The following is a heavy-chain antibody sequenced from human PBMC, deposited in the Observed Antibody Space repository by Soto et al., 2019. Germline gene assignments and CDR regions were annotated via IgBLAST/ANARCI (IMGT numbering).Heavy chain of an antibody. Sequence: QLQLQESGPGLVKPSETLSLTCTVSGGSSSSSSYYWGWIRQHPGKGLEWTGSIYYSGSTSYNPSLKSRHNICVDTSKNQFSLQLSLVTAADTAVYYSATPAAPGGGYYGMDVGGQVTTVTVSS. CDR2: IYYSGST. V-gene: IGHV4-39*01. J-gene: IGHJ6*02. CDR3: ATPAAPGGGYYGMDV. D-gene: IGHD2-2*01. CDR1: GGSSSSSSYY.